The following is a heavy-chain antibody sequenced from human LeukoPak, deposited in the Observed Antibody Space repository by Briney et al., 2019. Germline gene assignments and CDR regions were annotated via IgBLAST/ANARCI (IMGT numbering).Heavy chain of an antibody. J-gene: IGHJ5*02. CDR1: GFTFSTYA. Sequence: GRSLRLSCAASGFTFSTYAMHWVRQAPGKGLEWVAVISYDGSSKYYADSVKGRFTISRDNAKNSLYLQMNSLRAEDTAVYYCARSPGPLGARWFDPWGQGTLVTVSS. CDR2: ISYDGSSK. D-gene: IGHD3-16*01. V-gene: IGHV3-30*04. CDR3: ARSPGPLGARWFDP.